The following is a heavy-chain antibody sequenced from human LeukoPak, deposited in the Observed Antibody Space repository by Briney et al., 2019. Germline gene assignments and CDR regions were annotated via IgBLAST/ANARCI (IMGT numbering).Heavy chain of an antibody. CDR3: AKMAGYSYGYQFDY. CDR2: MSGNGDNT. Sequence: GESLRLSCAASGFTFSSYAMAWVRQAPGKGLEWVSVMSGNGDNTYYADSVKGRFTISRDKSKNTLYLQMNSLRVEDTAVYYCAKMAGYSYGYQFDYWGQGTLVTASS. CDR1: GFTFSSYA. V-gene: IGHV3-23*01. D-gene: IGHD5-18*01. J-gene: IGHJ4*02.